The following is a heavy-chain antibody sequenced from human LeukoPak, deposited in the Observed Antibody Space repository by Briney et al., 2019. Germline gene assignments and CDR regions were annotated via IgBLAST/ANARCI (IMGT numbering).Heavy chain of an antibody. J-gene: IGHJ4*02. CDR1: GGSISSAGYY. Sequence: PSQTLSLTCSVSGGSISSAGYYWTWIRQHPGKGLEWIGFVYYSGNTYYNPFLKSRITISLDTSKNQFSLKLRSVTAADTAVYYCARGGNNGYRWAFDSWGQGTLVTVSS. CDR2: VYYSGNT. CDR3: ARGGNNGYRWAFDS. D-gene: IGHD1/OR15-1a*01. V-gene: IGHV4-31*03.